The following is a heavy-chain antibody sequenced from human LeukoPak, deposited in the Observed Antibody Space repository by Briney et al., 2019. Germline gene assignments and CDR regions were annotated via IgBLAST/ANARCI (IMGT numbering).Heavy chain of an antibody. V-gene: IGHV3-33*01. CDR1: GLTFSSYG. D-gene: IGHD4-17*01. J-gene: IGHJ4*02. CDR2: IWYDGSNK. Sequence: PGRSLRLSCAASGLTFSSYGMHWVRQAPGKGLEWVAVIWYDGSNKYYADSVKGRFTISRDNSKNTLYLQMNSLRAEDTAVYYCAGAASNDYGDYWGQGTLVTVSS. CDR3: AGAASNDYGDY.